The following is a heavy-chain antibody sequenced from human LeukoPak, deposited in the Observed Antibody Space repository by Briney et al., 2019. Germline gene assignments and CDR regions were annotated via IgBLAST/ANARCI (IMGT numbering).Heavy chain of an antibody. CDR3: AREGLARPGTFDY. CDR1: VYTFTGYY. J-gene: IGHJ4*02. CDR2: INPNSGGT. D-gene: IGHD6-6*01. Sequence: GASVKVSCKASVYTFTGYYMHWVGQAPGQGLEWMGRINPNSGGTNYAQKFQGRVTMTRDTSISTAYMELSRLRSDDTAVYYCAREGLARPGTFDYWGQGTLVTVSS. V-gene: IGHV1-2*06.